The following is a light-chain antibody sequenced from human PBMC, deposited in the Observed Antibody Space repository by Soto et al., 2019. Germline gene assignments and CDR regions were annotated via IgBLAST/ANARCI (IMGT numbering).Light chain of an antibody. V-gene: IGKV1-5*01. CDR1: QSISSK. CDR3: QQYNCATWA. J-gene: IGKJ1*01. Sequence: DIQMTQSPSTLSASAGDRVTITCRASQSISSKLAWYQQKPGKAPKLLIYDASSLESGVPSRFSGSGSGTLFILTISSLQHDDVATYCCQQYNCATWAFGQGTKVEIK. CDR2: DAS.